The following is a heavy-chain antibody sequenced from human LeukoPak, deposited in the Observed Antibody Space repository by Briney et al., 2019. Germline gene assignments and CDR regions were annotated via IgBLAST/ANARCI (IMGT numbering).Heavy chain of an antibody. CDR1: GFTFSSYA. CDR2: ISGSGGST. V-gene: IGHV3-23*01. Sequence: PGGSLRLSCAASGFTFSSYAMSWVRQAPGKGLEWVSAISGSGGSTYYADSVKGRFTISRDNSKNTLYLQMNSLRAEDTAVYYCAKEHYYGSGSQPGWFDPWGQGTLVTVSS. CDR3: AKEHYYGSGSQPGWFDP. J-gene: IGHJ5*02. D-gene: IGHD3-10*01.